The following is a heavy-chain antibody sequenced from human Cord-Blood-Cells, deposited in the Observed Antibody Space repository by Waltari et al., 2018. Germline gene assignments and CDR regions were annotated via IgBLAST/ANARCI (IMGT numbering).Heavy chain of an antibody. V-gene: IGHV3-30*04. D-gene: IGHD2-2*01. CDR2: ISYDGSNK. J-gene: IGHJ4*02. CDR3: AREHDIVVVPAAIDY. Sequence: QVQLVESGGGVVQPGRSLRLSCAASGFTFSSYAMHWVRQAPGKGLEWVAVISYDGSNKYYADSVKGRFTISRDNSKNPLYLQMNSLRAEDTAVYYCAREHDIVVVPAAIDYWGQGTLVTVSS. CDR1: GFTFSSYA.